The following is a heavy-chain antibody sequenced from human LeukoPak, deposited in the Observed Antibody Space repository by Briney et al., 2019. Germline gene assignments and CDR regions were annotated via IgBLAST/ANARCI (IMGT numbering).Heavy chain of an antibody. Sequence: ASVKVSCKASAYTFTSYGISWVRQATGQGPEWMGWISAYNGNTNYAQKLQGRVTMTTDTSTSTAYMELRSLRSDDTAVYYCARVYYDSSGPGEDAFDIWGQGTMVTVSS. CDR3: ARVYYDSSGPGEDAFDI. CDR1: AYTFTSYG. CDR2: ISAYNGNT. J-gene: IGHJ3*02. V-gene: IGHV1-18*01. D-gene: IGHD3-22*01.